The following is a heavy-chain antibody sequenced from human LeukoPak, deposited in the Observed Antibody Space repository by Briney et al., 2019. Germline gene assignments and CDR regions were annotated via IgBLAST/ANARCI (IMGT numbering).Heavy chain of an antibody. CDR3: ARDDYGGTAY. D-gene: IGHD4/OR15-4a*01. J-gene: IGHJ4*02. V-gene: IGHV3-7*01. CDR2: IKQDGSEK. CDR1: GFTFSSYW. Sequence: GGSLRLSCAASGFTFSSYWMSWVRQAPGKGLEWVANIKQDGSEKYYVDSMRGRFTISRDNAKNSLYLQMNSLRADDTAVYYCARDDYGGTAYWGQGTLVTVSS.